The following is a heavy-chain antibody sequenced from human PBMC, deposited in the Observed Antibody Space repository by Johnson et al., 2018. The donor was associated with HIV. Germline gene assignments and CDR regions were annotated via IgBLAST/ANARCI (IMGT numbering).Heavy chain of an antibody. CDR3: AKVRVPYYNFWSGRWDDLDAFDI. D-gene: IGHD3-3*01. J-gene: IGHJ3*02. Sequence: VQLVESGGGLVQPGGSLRLSCAASGFTFRNYGMHWVRQAPGKGLEWVAFISYDGSNKYYADSVKGRFTIARDNSKNTLYLQMNSLRAEDTAVYYCAKVRVPYYNFWSGRWDDLDAFDIWGQGTMVTVSS. CDR2: ISYDGSNK. CDR1: GFTFRNYG. V-gene: IGHV3-30*02.